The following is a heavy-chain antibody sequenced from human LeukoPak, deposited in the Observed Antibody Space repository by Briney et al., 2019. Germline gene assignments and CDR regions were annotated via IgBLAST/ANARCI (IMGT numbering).Heavy chain of an antibody. Sequence: PSETLSLTCAVYGGSISSYYWSWIRQPPGKGLEWIGYIYYSGSTNYNPSLKSRVTISVDTSKNQFSLKLSSVTAADTAVYYCARDVPNYYDSSGNAFDIWGQGTMVTVSS. J-gene: IGHJ3*02. CDR2: IYYSGST. CDR1: GGSISSYY. CDR3: ARDVPNYYDSSGNAFDI. V-gene: IGHV4-59*01. D-gene: IGHD3-22*01.